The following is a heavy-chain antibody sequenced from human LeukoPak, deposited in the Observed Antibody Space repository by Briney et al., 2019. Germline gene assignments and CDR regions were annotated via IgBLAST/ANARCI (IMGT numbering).Heavy chain of an antibody. V-gene: IGHV4-59*08. CDR1: GGSISSYY. Sequence: SETLSLTCTVSGGSISSYYWSWIRQPPGKGLEWIGYIYYSGSTNYNPSLKSRVTISVDTSKNQFSLKLSSVTAADTAVYYCARLSGSGWYGVSSSYYFDYWGQGTLVTVSS. D-gene: IGHD6-19*01. CDR3: ARLSGSGWYGVSSSYYFDY. J-gene: IGHJ4*02. CDR2: IYYSGST.